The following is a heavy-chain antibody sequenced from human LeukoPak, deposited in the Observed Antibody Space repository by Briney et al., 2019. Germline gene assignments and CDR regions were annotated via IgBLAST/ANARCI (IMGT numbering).Heavy chain of an antibody. Sequence: GGSLRLSCAASRFTFSTYSMNWVRQAPGKGLEWVSYISSSSSTIYYADSVKGRFTISRDNAKNSLYMQMNSLKAEDTAVYYCEREGPGIGASDIWGQGTMVTVSS. CDR1: RFTFSTYS. CDR2: ISSSSSTI. J-gene: IGHJ3*02. CDR3: EREGPGIGASDI. V-gene: IGHV3-48*04. D-gene: IGHD6-13*01.